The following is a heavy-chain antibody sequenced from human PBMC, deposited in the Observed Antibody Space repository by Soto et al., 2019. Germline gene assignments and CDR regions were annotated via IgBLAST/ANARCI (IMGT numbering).Heavy chain of an antibody. V-gene: IGHV3-23*01. CDR1: GFTFSSYA. CDR2: ISGSGGST. Sequence: AGGSLRLSCAASGFTFSSYAMSWVRQAPGKGLEWVSAISGSGGSTYYADSVKGRFTISRDNSKNTLYLQMNSLRAEDTAVYYCAKDLPDYYGSGSYYGALDYWGQGTLVTVSS. D-gene: IGHD3-10*01. J-gene: IGHJ4*02. CDR3: AKDLPDYYGSGSYYGALDY.